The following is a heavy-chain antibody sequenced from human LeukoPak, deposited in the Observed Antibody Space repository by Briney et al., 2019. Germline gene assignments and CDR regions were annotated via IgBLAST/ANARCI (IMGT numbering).Heavy chain of an antibody. Sequence: GGSLRLSCAASGFTFNRYNMNWVRRAPGKGLEWVSSISTSSSYIYYADSVRGRFTISRDNAKNPLYLQMNSLKTEDTAVYYCTRDQTPYYWGQGTLVTVSS. V-gene: IGHV3-21*03. CDR3: TRDQTPYY. CDR2: ISTSSSYI. CDR1: GFTFNRYN. J-gene: IGHJ4*02.